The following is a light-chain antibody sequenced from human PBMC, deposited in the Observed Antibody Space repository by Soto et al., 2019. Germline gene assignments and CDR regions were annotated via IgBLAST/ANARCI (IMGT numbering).Light chain of an antibody. Sequence: EIVMAQSPATLSVSPGERATLSCRASQSVSADLAWYQQKPGQAPRLLIYGASTRATGVPARFSGSDSGTEFTLTISSLQSEDFAVYYCQQYKSWPLTFGGGTTVEIK. CDR3: QQYKSWPLT. CDR2: GAS. CDR1: QSVSAD. V-gene: IGKV3-15*01. J-gene: IGKJ4*01.